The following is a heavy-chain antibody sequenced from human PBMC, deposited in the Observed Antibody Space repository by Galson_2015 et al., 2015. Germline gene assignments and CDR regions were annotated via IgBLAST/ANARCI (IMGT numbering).Heavy chain of an antibody. V-gene: IGHV3-23*01. D-gene: IGHD2-15*01. Sequence: SLRLSCAASGFTFSSYATSWVRQAPGKGLEWVSAISGSGGSTYYADSVKGRFTISRDNSKNTLYLQMNSLRAEDTAVYYCASGCGGSCYPDAFDIWGQGTMVTVSS. CDR2: ISGSGGST. CDR1: GFTFSSYA. J-gene: IGHJ3*02. CDR3: ASGCGGSCYPDAFDI.